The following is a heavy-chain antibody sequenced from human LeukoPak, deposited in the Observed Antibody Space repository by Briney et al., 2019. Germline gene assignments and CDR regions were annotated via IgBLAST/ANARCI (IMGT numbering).Heavy chain of an antibody. CDR2: ISYSGSA. CDR3: ATGSGGYAQLHY. J-gene: IGHJ4*02. D-gene: IGHD5-12*01. Sequence: SETLSLTCNVSSDSISSYFWNWIRQTPGKGLEWIGCISYSGSANYNPSLKSRVTISVDTSKNHFSLKLTSVTASDTAIYYCATGSGGYAQLHYRGEGMLVTVSS. V-gene: IGHV4-59*01. CDR1: SDSISSYF.